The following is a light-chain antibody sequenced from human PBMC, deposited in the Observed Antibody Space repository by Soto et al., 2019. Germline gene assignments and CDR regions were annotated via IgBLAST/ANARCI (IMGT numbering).Light chain of an antibody. J-gene: IGKJ1*01. CDR2: AAS. CDR1: QTISNS. Sequence: DIQMTQSPSSLSASVGDRVIITCRASQTISNSLNWYQQKPGKAPRLLIYAASSLQSGVPSRFGGSGSGTDFTLTISSLQPEDFATYYCQQSYSTPCTFGQGTKVDIK. CDR3: QQSYSTPCT. V-gene: IGKV1-39*01.